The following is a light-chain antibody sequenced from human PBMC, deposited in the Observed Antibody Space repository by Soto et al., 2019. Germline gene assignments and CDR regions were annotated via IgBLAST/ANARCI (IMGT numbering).Light chain of an antibody. J-gene: IGKJ2*01. Sequence: DIQMTQSPSTLSASVGDRVTITCRASQSISSWLAWYQQKPGTAPKLLIYGASTLESGVPSRFSGIRSGTEFTLTVSSLQPDDFATYYYQQYNDSFRYTFGQGTKLEIK. CDR2: GAS. V-gene: IGKV1-5*03. CDR1: QSISSW. CDR3: QQYNDSFRYT.